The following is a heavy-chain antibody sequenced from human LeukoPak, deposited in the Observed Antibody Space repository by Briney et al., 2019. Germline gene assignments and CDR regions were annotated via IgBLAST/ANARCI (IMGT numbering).Heavy chain of an antibody. J-gene: IGHJ4*02. V-gene: IGHV3-30*18. CDR2: ISYDGSRI. CDR1: GFTFSSSG. Sequence: PGRSLRLSCAASGFTFSSSGMHWVRQAPGKGLEWVAVISYDGSRIYYADSVKGRFTVSRDNSKSTLNLQMNSLRAEDTAVYYCVKDRSSSWSFDYWGQGTLVTVFS. D-gene: IGHD6-13*01. CDR3: VKDRSSSWSFDY.